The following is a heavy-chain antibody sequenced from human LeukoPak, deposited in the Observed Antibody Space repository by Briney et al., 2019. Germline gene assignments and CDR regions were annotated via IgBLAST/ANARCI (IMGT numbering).Heavy chain of an antibody. CDR3: ARQFTDYDFWSGFWGGYYFDY. CDR1: GYSISSGYY. D-gene: IGHD3-3*01. V-gene: IGHV4-38-2*01. Sequence: SETLSLTCAVSGYSISSGYYWGWIRQPPGKGLEWIGSIYHSGSTYYNPPLKSRVTISVDTSKNQFSLKLSSVTAADTAVYYCARQFTDYDFWSGFWGGYYFDYWGQGTLVTVSS. CDR2: IYHSGST. J-gene: IGHJ4*02.